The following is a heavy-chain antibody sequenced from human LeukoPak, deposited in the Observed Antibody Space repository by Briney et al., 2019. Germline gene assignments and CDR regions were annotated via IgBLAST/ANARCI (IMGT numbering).Heavy chain of an antibody. CDR3: ARPYQLGDYYYYGMDV. Sequence: ASVKVSCTASGYTFTGYYMHWVRQAPGQGLEWMGWINPNSGGTNYAQKFQGRVTMTRDTSISTAYMELSRLRSDDTAVYYCARPYQLGDYYYYGMDVWGQGTTVTVSS. J-gene: IGHJ6*02. V-gene: IGHV1-2*02. D-gene: IGHD3-16*01. CDR1: GYTFTGYY. CDR2: INPNSGGT.